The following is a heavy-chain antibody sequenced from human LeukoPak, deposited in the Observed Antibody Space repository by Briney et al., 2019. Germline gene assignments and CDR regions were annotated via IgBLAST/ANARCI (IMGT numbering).Heavy chain of an antibody. V-gene: IGHV2-5*01. CDR1: GFSLRNTGVG. Sequence: SGPTLVKPTQTLTLTCTFAGFSLRNTGVGVGWIRQPPGKAPEWLALIYWNDDKDYRPSLKSRLTITKDSFKNQVVLTMPNMDPVDTAPYYCPHRTPTYYYDSSGYYFRYWGQGTLVSVFS. CDR2: IYWNDDK. J-gene: IGHJ4*02. D-gene: IGHD3-22*01. CDR3: PHRTPTYYYDSSGYYFRY.